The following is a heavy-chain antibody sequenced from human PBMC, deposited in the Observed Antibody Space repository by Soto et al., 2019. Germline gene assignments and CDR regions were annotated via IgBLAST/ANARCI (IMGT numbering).Heavy chain of an antibody. CDR1: GFTFSSYT. D-gene: IGHD6-6*01. CDR2: ISGSGGST. Sequence: PGGSLRLSCAASGFTFSSYTMSWVRQAPGKGLEWVSAISGSGGSTYYADSVKGRFTISRDNSKNTLYLQMNSLRAEDTAVYYCAKEVDVFVAARLFDYWGQGTLVTVSS. CDR3: AKEVDVFVAARLFDY. J-gene: IGHJ4*02. V-gene: IGHV3-23*01.